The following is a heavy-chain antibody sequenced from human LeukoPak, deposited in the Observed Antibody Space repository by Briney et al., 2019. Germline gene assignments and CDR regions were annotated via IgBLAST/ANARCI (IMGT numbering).Heavy chain of an antibody. CDR1: GFTFSSYW. CDR2: IKEDGTEK. D-gene: IGHD1-26*01. J-gene: IGHJ4*02. CDR3: TRARYSDY. V-gene: IGHV3-7*01. Sequence: GGSLRLSCAASGFTFSSYWMTWVRQAPGKGLEWVANIKEDGTEKNYVDSVKGRFTISRDNAKNSLYLQMSSLRPEDTAVYYCTRARYSDYWGQGTLVTVSS.